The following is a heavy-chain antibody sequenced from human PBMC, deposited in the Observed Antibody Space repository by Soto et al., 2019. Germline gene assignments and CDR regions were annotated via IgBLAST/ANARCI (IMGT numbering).Heavy chain of an antibody. V-gene: IGHV2-26*01. Sequence: QVTLRESGPVLVKATETLTLTCTVYGFSLSDLGMSVGWIRQPPGKALEWLAHLSSTGDSSYSTSLSRRLTISTDTSKSHVSLRMTDLHPADTATYYCARFTLLRGELSDHYYGFDVWGQGTTATVSS. D-gene: IGHD3-10*01. CDR1: GFSLSDLGMS. CDR3: ARFTLLRGELSDHYYGFDV. CDR2: LSSTGDS. J-gene: IGHJ6*02.